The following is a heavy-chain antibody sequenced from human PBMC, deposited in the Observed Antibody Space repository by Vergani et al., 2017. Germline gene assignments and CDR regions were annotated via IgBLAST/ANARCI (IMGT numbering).Heavy chain of an antibody. CDR2: ISSSSSYI. D-gene: IGHD3-9*01. V-gene: IGHV3-21*01. J-gene: IGHJ4*02. CDR1: GFTFSSYS. CDR3: ARGKLRYCDWSPDY. Sequence: EVQLVESGGGLVKPGGSLRLSCAASGFTFSSYSMNWVRQAPGKGVEWVSSISSSSSYIYYADSVKGRFTISRDNAKNSLYLQMNSLRAEGTAVYYCARGKLRYCDWSPDYWGQGTLVTVSS.